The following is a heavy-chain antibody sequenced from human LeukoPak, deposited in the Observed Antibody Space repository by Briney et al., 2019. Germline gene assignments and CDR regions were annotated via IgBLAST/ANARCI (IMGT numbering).Heavy chain of an antibody. J-gene: IGHJ6*02. CDR3: ARSSDFWSGYPYFYGMDV. D-gene: IGHD3-3*01. CDR2: INPNSGGT. V-gene: IGHV1-2*02. CDR1: GYTFTVYY. Sequence: ASVKVSCKASGYTFTVYYMHWVRQAPGQGLEWMGWINPNSGGTNYAQKFQGRVTMTRDTSISTAYMELSRLRSDDTAVYYCARSSDFWSGYPYFYGMDVWGQGTTVTVSS.